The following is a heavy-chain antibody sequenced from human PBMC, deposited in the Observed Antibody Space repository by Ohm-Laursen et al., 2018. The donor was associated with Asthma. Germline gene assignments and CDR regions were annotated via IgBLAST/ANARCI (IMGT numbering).Heavy chain of an antibody. CDR1: GFTFGNFG. CDR3: AKDEGRVKNWFDP. CDR2: ISDDGSQK. D-gene: IGHD2/OR15-2a*01. V-gene: IGHV3-30*18. J-gene: IGHJ5*02. Sequence: SLRLSCAAAGFTFGNFGMHWVRQAPGKGLEWVAVISDDGSQKYYGESVKGRFTISRDNSKSTMFLDMTSLKSEDTGLYFCAKDEGRVKNWFDPWGPGTRVNVSS.